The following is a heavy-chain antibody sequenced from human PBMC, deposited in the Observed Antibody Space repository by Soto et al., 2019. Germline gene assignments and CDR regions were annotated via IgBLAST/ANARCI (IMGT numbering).Heavy chain of an antibody. CDR3: ARVETYDILTGIDY. CDR1: GYTFTSYG. Sequence: ASVKVSCKASGYTFTSYGISWVRQAPGQGLEWMGWISAYNGNTNYAQKHQGRVTMTTDTSTSTAYMELRSLRSDDTAVYYCARVETYDILTGIDYWGQGTLVTVSS. V-gene: IGHV1-18*01. D-gene: IGHD3-9*01. CDR2: ISAYNGNT. J-gene: IGHJ4*02.